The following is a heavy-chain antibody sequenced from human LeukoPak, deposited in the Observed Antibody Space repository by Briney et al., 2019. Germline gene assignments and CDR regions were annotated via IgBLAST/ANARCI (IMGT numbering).Heavy chain of an antibody. J-gene: IGHJ4*02. Sequence: ASVKVSCKASGYTFTSYDINWVRQATGQGLEWMGIINPSGGSTSYAQKFQGRVTMTRDTSTSTVYMELSSLRSEDTAVYYCAREGRGELPPFDYWGQGTLVTVSS. D-gene: IGHD1-26*01. V-gene: IGHV1-46*01. CDR3: AREGRGELPPFDY. CDR2: INPSGGST. CDR1: GYTFTSYD.